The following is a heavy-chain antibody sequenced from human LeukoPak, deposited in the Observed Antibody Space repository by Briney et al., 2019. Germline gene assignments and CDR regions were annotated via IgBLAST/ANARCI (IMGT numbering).Heavy chain of an antibody. CDR3: AKGVRRGVDY. J-gene: IGHJ4*02. Sequence: PGGSLRLSCAASGFTFSSYAMSGVPQAPGKGREGVSAISGSGGSTYYADSVKGRFTISRDNSKNTLYLHMNSLGAEDTAVYYCAKGVRRGVDYWGQGTLVTVSS. CDR2: ISGSGGST. D-gene: IGHD5/OR15-5a*01. V-gene: IGHV3-23*01. CDR1: GFTFSSYA.